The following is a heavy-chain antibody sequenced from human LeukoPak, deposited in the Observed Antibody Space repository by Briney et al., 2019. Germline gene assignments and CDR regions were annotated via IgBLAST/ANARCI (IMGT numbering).Heavy chain of an antibody. CDR3: ARAHYCSGGSCYSLFDY. D-gene: IGHD2-15*01. V-gene: IGHV3-7*03. J-gene: IGHJ4*02. CDR1: GFTFSSYW. CDR2: IKQDGSEK. Sequence: GGSLRHSCAASGFTFSSYWMSWVRQATGKGLEWVANIKQDGSEKYYVDSVKGRFTISRDNAKNSLYLQMNSLRAEDTAVYYCARAHYCSGGSCYSLFDYWGQGTLVTVSS.